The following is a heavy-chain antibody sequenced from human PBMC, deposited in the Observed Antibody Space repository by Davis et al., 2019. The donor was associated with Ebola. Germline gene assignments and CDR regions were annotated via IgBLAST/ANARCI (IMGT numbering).Heavy chain of an antibody. CDR2: IYHSGST. CDR1: GFTFSSYAM. V-gene: IGHV4/OR15-8*01. CDR3: AVSLSSDYAFDI. D-gene: IGHD6-13*01. Sequence: ESLKISCAASGFTFSSYAMSWVRQPPGKGLEWMGEIYHSGSTNYNPSLKSRVTISVDNSKNQLSLKLSSVTAADTAVYYCAVSLSSDYAFDIWGQGTMVTVSS. J-gene: IGHJ3*02.